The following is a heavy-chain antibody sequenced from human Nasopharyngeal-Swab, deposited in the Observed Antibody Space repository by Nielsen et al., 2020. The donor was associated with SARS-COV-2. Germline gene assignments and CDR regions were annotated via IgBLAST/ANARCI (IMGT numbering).Heavy chain of an antibody. J-gene: IGHJ4*02. V-gene: IGHV4-34*01. CDR3: ARGFPGAAAGTDY. CDR2: INHSGST. Sequence: WICQPPGKGLEWIGEINHSGSTNYNPSLKSRVTISVDTSKNQFSLKLSSVTAADTAVYYCARGFPGAAAGTDYWGQGTLVTVSS. D-gene: IGHD6-13*01.